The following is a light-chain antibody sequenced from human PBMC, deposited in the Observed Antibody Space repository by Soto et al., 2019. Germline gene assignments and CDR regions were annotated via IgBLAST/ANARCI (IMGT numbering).Light chain of an antibody. V-gene: IGKV1-33*01. J-gene: IGKJ5*01. CDR1: QDISNY. Sequence: IQMTQSPSSLSSSVGDRVTITCQASQDISNYLNWYQQKPGKAPKLLIYDASNLETGVPSRFSGSGSGTDFTFTISSLQPEDIATYYCQQYDNLPSITFGQGTLLEIK. CDR2: DAS. CDR3: QQYDNLPSIT.